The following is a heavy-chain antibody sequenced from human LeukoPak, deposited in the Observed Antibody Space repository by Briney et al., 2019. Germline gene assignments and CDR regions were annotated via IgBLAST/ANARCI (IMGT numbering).Heavy chain of an antibody. CDR1: GQSFSTGYY. J-gene: IGHJ6*03. D-gene: IGHD3-10*01. V-gene: IGHV4-38-2*01. CDR2: IYHTGIT. CDR3: ARQNAYYYHIDV. Sequence: SETLSLTCVVAGQSFSTGYYWALIRQPPGKGLEWIGNIYHTGITYYNPSLKGRVTISLDKSRNQFSLNLNSVTASDTAMYYCARQNAYYYHIDVWGKGTTVTVSS.